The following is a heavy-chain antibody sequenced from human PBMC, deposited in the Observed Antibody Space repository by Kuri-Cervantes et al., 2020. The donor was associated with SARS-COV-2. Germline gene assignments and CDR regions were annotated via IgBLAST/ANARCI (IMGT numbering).Heavy chain of an antibody. CDR3: ASPRGTYYYDSSGYYSFDY. J-gene: IGHJ4*02. V-gene: IGHV3-21*01. Sequence: GGSLRLSCAASGFTFSSYSMNWVRQAPGKGLEWVSSISSSSYIYYADSVKGRFTISRDNSKNTLYLQMNSLRAEDTAVYYCASPRGTYYYDSSGYYSFDYWGQGTLVTVSS. CDR2: ISSSSYI. CDR1: GFTFSSYS. D-gene: IGHD3-22*01.